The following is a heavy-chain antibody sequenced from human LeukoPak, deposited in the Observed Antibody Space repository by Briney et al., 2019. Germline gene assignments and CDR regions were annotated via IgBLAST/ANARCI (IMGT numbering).Heavy chain of an antibody. CDR1: GGTFSSYA. J-gene: IGHJ3*02. Sequence: ASVKVSCKASGGTFSSYAISWVRQAPGQGLEWMGRIIPIFGTANYAQKFQGRVTITTDESTSTAYMELSSLRSEDTAVYYCARADYGGNSEAAFDIWGQGTMVTVSS. CDR3: ARADYGGNSEAAFDI. V-gene: IGHV1-69*05. D-gene: IGHD4-23*01. CDR2: IIPIFGTA.